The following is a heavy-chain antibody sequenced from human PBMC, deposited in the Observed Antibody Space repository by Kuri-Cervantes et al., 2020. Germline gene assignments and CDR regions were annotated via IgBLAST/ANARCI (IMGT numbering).Heavy chain of an antibody. CDR2: ISAYNGNT. D-gene: IGHD3-16*01. CDR3: ARDGLYHYDY. CDR1: GYTFTRYG. V-gene: IGHV1-18*01. Sequence: ASVKVSCKASGYTFTRYGISYVRQAPGQGLEWMGWISAYNGNTNYAQNLQGRVTMTTDTSTSTAYMEVRSLRSDDTAVYYCARDGLYHYDYWGQGTLVTVSS. J-gene: IGHJ4*02.